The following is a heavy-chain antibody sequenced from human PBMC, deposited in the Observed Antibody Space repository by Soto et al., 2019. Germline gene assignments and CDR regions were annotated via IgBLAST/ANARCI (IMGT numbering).Heavy chain of an antibody. CDR2: IYPGDSDT. CDR1: GYAFSSYW. CDR3: ARGYCTAAICDLGLEP. J-gene: IGHJ5*02. V-gene: IGHV5-51*03. Sequence: GESLHIACQGSGYAFSSYWIAWVRQMPGKGLEWMGIIYPGDSDTRYSPSFQGQVTISVDKSITTAYLQWSSLKASDTAMYYCARGYCTAAICDLGLEPWGKGTLVTVSS. D-gene: IGHD2-8*02.